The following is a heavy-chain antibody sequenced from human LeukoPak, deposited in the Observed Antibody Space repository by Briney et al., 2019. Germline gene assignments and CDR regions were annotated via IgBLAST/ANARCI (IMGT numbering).Heavy chain of an antibody. J-gene: IGHJ4*02. CDR2: IYHSGST. Sequence: PSETLSLTCTVSGYSISSGYYWGWIRQPPGKWLEWIGSIYHSGSTYYNPSLKSRVTISVDTSKNQFSLKLNSVTAADTAVYYCARAGYGDSDFDYWGQGTLVTVSS. CDR1: GYSISSGYY. CDR3: ARAGYGDSDFDY. V-gene: IGHV4-38-2*02. D-gene: IGHD4-17*01.